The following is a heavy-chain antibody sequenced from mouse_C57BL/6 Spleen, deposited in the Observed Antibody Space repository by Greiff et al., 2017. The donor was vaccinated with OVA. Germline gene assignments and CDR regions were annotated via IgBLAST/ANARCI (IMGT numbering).Heavy chain of an antibody. D-gene: IGHD2-3*01. V-gene: IGHV5-16*01. CDR3: ARGHDGYYGYYAMDY. J-gene: IGHJ4*01. CDR1: GFTFSDYY. Sequence: EVKVVASAGGLVQPGSSMKLSCTASGFTFSDYYMAWVRQVPEKGLEWVANINYDGSSTYYLDSLKSRFIISRDNAKNILYLQMSSLKSEDTATYYCARGHDGYYGYYAMDYWGQGTSVTVSS. CDR2: INYDGSST.